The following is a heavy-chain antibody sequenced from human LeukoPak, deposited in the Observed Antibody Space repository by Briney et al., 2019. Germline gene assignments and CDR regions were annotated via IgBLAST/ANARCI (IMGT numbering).Heavy chain of an antibody. V-gene: IGHV3-30*18. Sequence: GGSLRLSCAASGFTFSSYGMHWVRQAPGKGLEWVAVISYDGSNKYYADSVKGRFTISRDNSKNTLYLQMNSLRAEDTAVYYCAKADIAARRGEYYFDYWGQGTLVTVSS. D-gene: IGHD6-6*01. CDR2: ISYDGSNK. CDR3: AKADIAARRGEYYFDY. J-gene: IGHJ4*02. CDR1: GFTFSSYG.